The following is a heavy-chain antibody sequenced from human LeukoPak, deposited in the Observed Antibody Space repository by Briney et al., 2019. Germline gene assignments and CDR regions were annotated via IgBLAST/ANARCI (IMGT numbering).Heavy chain of an antibody. V-gene: IGHV3-11*06. CDR2: ISNSYYYT. CDR1: GFTFSDYC. Sequence: KPGGSLRLSCAASGFTFSDYCMSWIRQAPGKGLEWVSYISNSYYYTNHADSVKGRFTISRDNAKNSLYLQMNSLRAEDTAVYYCARDVEMATVGAFDIWAKGQWSPSLQ. D-gene: IGHD5-24*01. J-gene: IGHJ3*02. CDR3: ARDVEMATVGAFDI.